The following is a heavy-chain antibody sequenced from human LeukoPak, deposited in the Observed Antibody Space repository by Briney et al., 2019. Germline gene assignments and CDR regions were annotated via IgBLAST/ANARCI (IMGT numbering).Heavy chain of an antibody. Sequence: ASVKVSCKASGYTFTGYYMHWVRQAPGQGLEWMGWINPNSGGTNYAQKFQGRVTMARDTSISTAYMELSSLRSEDTAVYYCATDPQWLFFRGFDPWGQGTLVTVSS. CDR2: INPNSGGT. CDR1: GYTFTGYY. D-gene: IGHD3-22*01. CDR3: ATDPQWLFFRGFDP. J-gene: IGHJ5*02. V-gene: IGHV1-2*02.